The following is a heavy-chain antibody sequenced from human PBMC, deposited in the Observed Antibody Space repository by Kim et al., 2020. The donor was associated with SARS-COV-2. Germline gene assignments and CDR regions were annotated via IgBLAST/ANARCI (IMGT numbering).Heavy chain of an antibody. D-gene: IGHD6-13*01. Sequence: NHSLKSRVTISVDTSTNQFSLKLSSVTAAATAVYYCASRGHIAAAGTVDVWGQGTTVTVSS. J-gene: IGHJ6*02. V-gene: IGHV4-34*01. CDR3: ASRGHIAAAGTVDV.